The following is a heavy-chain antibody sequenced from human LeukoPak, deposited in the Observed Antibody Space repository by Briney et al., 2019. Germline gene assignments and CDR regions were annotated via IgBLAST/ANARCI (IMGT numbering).Heavy chain of an antibody. CDR1: GFTFSSYS. CDR2: ISSSSSYI. J-gene: IGHJ5*02. CDR3: ARRSSTGVVRGFNWFDP. Sequence: GPLRLSCAASGFTFSSYSMNWVRQAPGKGLEWVSYISSSSSYIYYADSVKGRFTISRDNAKNSLYLQMNSLRAEDTAVYYCARRSSTGVVRGFNWFDPWGQGTLVTVSS. D-gene: IGHD6-13*01. V-gene: IGHV3-21*05.